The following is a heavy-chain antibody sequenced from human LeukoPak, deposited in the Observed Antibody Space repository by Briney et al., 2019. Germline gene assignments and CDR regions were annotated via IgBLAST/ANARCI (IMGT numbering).Heavy chain of an antibody. D-gene: IGHD3-3*01. CDR2: IYYSGST. CDR3: ARGSHYDFWSGYYTYFDY. CDR1: GGSISSYY. V-gene: IGHV4-59*08. Sequence: SETLSLTCTVSGGSISSYYWSWIRQPPGKGLEWIGYIYYSGSTNYNPSLKSRVTISVDTSKNQFSLKLSSVTAADTAVYYCARGSHYDFWSGYYTYFDYWGQGTLVTVSS. J-gene: IGHJ4*02.